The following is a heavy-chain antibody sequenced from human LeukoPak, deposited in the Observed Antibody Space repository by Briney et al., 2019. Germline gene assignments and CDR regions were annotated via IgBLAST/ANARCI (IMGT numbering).Heavy chain of an antibody. D-gene: IGHD2-15*01. CDR2: FYHTGGT. CDR3: ARHGPGAGGCSGGSCYRSEFDY. V-gene: IGHV4-38-2*02. Sequence: SETLSLTCTVSGYSISGYYWGWIRQPPGKGLEWVGSFYHTGGTYYNPSLKSRVTISVDTSKNQFSLKLSSVTAADTAVYYCARHGPGAGGCSGGSCYRSEFDYWGQGTLVTVSS. J-gene: IGHJ4*02. CDR1: GYSISGYY.